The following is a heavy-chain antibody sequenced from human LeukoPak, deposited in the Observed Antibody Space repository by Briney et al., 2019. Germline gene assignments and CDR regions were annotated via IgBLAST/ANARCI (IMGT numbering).Heavy chain of an antibody. CDR1: GGSFSGYY. J-gene: IGHJ4*02. CDR2: INHSGST. CDR3: ARGRVNDIVVVVAATTYDY. V-gene: IGHV4-34*01. D-gene: IGHD2-15*01. Sequence: SETLSLTCAVYGGSFSGYYWSWIRQPPGKGLEWIGEINHSGSTNYNPSLKSRVTISVDTSKNQFSLKLSSVTVADTAVYYCARGRVNDIVVVVAATTYDYWGQGTLVTVSS.